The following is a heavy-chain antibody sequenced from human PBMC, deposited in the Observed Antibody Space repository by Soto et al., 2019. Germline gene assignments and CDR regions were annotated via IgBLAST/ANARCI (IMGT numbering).Heavy chain of an antibody. V-gene: IGHV3-23*01. Sequence: GGSLRLSCAASGFTFSSYAMSWVRQAPGKGLEWVSAISGSGGSTYYADSVKGRFTISRDNSKNTLYLQMNSLRAEHTAVYYCAKDRGAVTTFDYWGQGTLVTVSS. CDR3: AKDRGAVTTFDY. D-gene: IGHD4-17*01. J-gene: IGHJ4*02. CDR2: ISGSGGST. CDR1: GFTFSSYA.